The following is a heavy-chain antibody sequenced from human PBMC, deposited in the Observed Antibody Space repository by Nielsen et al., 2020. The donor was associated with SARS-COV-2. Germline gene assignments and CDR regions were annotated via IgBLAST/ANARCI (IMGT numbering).Heavy chain of an antibody. Sequence: GGSLRLSCKGSGYSFTSYWIGWVRQMPGKGLEWMGIIYPGDSDTRYSPSFQGQVTISADKSISTAYLQWSSLKASDTALYYCARGQLVDYSDWGQGTLVTVSS. V-gene: IGHV5-51*01. J-gene: IGHJ4*02. CDR2: IYPGDSDT. CDR1: GYSFTSYW. D-gene: IGHD6-6*01. CDR3: ARGQLVDYSD.